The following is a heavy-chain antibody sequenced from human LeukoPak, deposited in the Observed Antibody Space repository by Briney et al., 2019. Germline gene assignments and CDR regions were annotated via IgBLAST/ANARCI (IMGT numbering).Heavy chain of an antibody. CDR1: GGTFSSYA. J-gene: IGHJ6*02. V-gene: IGHV1-69*04. CDR2: IIPILGIA. CDR3: GGGIEMATIARDYYYYGMDV. D-gene: IGHD5-24*01. Sequence: GASVKVSCKASGGTFSSYAISWVRPAPGQGLEWMGRIIPILGIANYAQKFQGRVTITADRSTSTAYMEVSSLRSEDTAVYYCGGGIEMATIARDYYYYGMDVWGQGTTVTVSS.